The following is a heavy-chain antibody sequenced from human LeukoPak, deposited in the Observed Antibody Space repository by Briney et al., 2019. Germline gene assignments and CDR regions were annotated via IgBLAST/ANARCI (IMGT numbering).Heavy chain of an antibody. V-gene: IGHV3-53*01. J-gene: IGHJ4*02. CDR3: FLGDPLRRGGY. CDR1: GFTFSSYA. CDR2: IYSGGST. Sequence: PGGSLRLSCAASGFTFSSYAMSWVRQAPGKGLEWVSVIYSGGSTYYADSVKGRFTISRDNSKNTLYLQMNSLRAEDTAVYYCFLGDPLRRGGYWGQGTLVTVSS. D-gene: IGHD2-21*02.